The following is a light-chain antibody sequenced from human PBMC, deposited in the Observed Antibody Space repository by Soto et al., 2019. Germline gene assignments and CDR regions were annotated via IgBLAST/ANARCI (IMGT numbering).Light chain of an antibody. J-gene: IGKJ5*01. CDR1: QGINSD. Sequence: DIQLTQSPSFLSASIGDRVTITCRASQGINSDLAWYQQKPGKAPKLLIYDTSTLQRGVPLRFSGRGFGTEFTLTISRLQPEDFANYFCQQLKSYPITFGQGTRLDIK. V-gene: IGKV1-9*01. CDR3: QQLKSYPIT. CDR2: DTS.